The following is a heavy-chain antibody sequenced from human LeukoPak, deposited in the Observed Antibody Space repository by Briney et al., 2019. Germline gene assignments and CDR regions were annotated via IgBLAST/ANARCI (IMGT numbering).Heavy chain of an antibody. D-gene: IGHD1-7*01. CDR1: GGSISSYY. V-gene: IGHV4-59*08. CDR3: ARRATSGNYQMLHFDS. J-gene: IGHJ4*02. Sequence: SETLSLTCTVSGGSISSYYWSWIRQPPGKGLEWIGYIYYSGSTNYNSSLKSRVTMSLDTSKNQFSLTLSSVTAADTAIYCARRATSGNYQMLHFDSWGQGILVTVSS. CDR2: IYYSGST.